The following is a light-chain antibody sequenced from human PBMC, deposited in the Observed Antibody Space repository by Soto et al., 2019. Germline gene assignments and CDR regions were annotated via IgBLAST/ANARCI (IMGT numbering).Light chain of an antibody. CDR2: EVS. V-gene: IGLV2-14*01. CDR3: SSYTSTSSYV. CDR1: SSDVGSYDY. Sequence: QSVLIQPPSVSGSPGQSVTISCTGTSSDVGSYDYVSWYQQHPGKAPKLMIYEVSNRPSGISNRFSGSKSGNTASLTISGLQADDEADYYCSSYTSTSSYVFGTGTKLTVL. J-gene: IGLJ1*01.